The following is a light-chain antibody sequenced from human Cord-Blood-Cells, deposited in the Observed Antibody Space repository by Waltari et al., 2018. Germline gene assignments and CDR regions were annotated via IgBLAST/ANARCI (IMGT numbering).Light chain of an antibody. J-gene: IGLJ2*01. CDR2: DVS. CDR1: SSDVGGYNY. V-gene: IGLV2-11*01. Sequence: QSALTQPRSVSGSPGQSVTISCTGTSSDVGGYNYVSWYQQHPGKAPKLMIYDVSKRPSGVPVLFSGSKSGNTASLTISGLQAEDEADYYCCSYAGSYTYVVFGGGTKLTVL. CDR3: CSYAGSYTYVV.